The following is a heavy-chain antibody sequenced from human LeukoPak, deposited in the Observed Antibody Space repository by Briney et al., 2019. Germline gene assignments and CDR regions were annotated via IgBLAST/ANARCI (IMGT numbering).Heavy chain of an antibody. CDR3: AKDRVRGFKFGPAPIDY. CDR2: IIESGEST. V-gene: IGHV3-23*01. J-gene: IGHJ4*02. CDR1: GFTFKNYA. Sequence: GGSLRLSCAASGFTFKNYAMYWVRQAPGKGLEWVSAIIESGESTYYTDSVKGRFTISRDNSKNTLYLQMNSLRAEDTAVYYCAKDRVRGFKFGPAPIDYWGQGTLVTVSS. D-gene: IGHD3-10*01.